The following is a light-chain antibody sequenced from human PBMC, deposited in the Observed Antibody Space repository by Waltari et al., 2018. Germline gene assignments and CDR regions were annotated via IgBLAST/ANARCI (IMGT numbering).Light chain of an antibody. CDR1: SSNIGNNT. V-gene: IGLV1-44*01. Sequence: QSVLTQAPSASGTPGQRVTISCSGGSSNIGNNTVVWYQQLPGTAPKLLIHTNNNRPSGGPDRFSSSKSGTSASLAITGLQSDDEADYYCATWDDRLKRPVFGGGTKLTVL. CDR3: ATWDDRLKRPV. J-gene: IGLJ2*01. CDR2: TNN.